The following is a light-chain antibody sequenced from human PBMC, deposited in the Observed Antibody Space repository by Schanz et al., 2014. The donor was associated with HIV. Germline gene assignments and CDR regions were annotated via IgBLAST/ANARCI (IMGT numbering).Light chain of an antibody. V-gene: IGLV2-23*02. CDR2: EVT. Sequence: QSALTQPASVSGSPGQSITISCSGVRNNVGIYDLVSWYQHHPGKGPKLLIYEVTKRPSGVSDRFSGSKSDNTASLTISGLQAEDEADYYCCSYTTTSTYVFGAGTKLTVL. J-gene: IGLJ1*01. CDR3: CSYTTTSTYV. CDR1: RNNVGIYDL.